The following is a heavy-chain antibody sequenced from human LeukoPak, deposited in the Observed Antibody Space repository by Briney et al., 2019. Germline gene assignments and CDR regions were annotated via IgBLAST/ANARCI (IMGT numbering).Heavy chain of an antibody. J-gene: IGHJ4*02. CDR1: GGSISSYY. CDR3: VRGRSHWDY. Sequence: SETLSHTCTVSGGSISSYYWSWIRQPPGKGLEWIGYIYYSGSTNYNPSLKSRVAISVDTSKNHFSLKLSSVTAADTAVYYCVRGRSHWDYWRQGTLVTVSS. CDR2: IYYSGST. D-gene: IGHD3-10*01. V-gene: IGHV4-59*01.